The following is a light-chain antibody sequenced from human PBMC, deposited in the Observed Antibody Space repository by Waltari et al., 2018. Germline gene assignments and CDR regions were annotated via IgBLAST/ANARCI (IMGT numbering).Light chain of an antibody. V-gene: IGKV3D-15*01. J-gene: IGKJ1*01. Sequence: EIIMTQSPDTLSLSPGERATLSCRASHYVRTNLAWYQQKPGQAPRLVIHGASTRTDGVSARFSGSGSETEFTLTIGSLQSEDSAIYYCQQYFDWPRTFGQGTKVEVK. CDR3: QQYFDWPRT. CDR2: GAS. CDR1: HYVRTN.